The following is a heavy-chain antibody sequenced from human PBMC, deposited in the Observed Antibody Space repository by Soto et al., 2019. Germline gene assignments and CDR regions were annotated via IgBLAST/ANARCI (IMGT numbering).Heavy chain of an antibody. V-gene: IGHV1-69*13. D-gene: IGHD6-19*01. CDR2: IIPIFGTA. Sequence: SVKVSCKASGGTFSSYAISWVRQAPGQGLEWMGGIIPIFGTANYAQKFQGRVTITADGSTSTAYMELSSLRSEDTAVYYCARGGAVAGTFAEYFQHWGQGTLVTVSS. J-gene: IGHJ1*01. CDR3: ARGGAVAGTFAEYFQH. CDR1: GGTFSSYA.